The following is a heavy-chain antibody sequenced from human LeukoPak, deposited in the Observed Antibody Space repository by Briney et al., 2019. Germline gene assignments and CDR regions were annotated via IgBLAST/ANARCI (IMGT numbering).Heavy chain of an antibody. CDR2: IRSKANSYAT. V-gene: IGHV3-73*01. CDR3: TTHAHKYYYDSSGYYLTARGAFDI. CDR1: GFTFSGSA. J-gene: IGHJ3*02. D-gene: IGHD3-22*01. Sequence: GGSLRLSCAASGFTFSGSAMHWVRQASGKGLEWVGRIRSKANSYATAYAASVKGRSTISRDDSKNTAYLQMNSLKTEDTAVYYCTTHAHKYYYDSSGYYLTARGAFDIWGQGTMVTVSS.